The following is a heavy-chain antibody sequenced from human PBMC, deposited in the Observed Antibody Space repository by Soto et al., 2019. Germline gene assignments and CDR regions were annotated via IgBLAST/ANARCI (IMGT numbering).Heavy chain of an antibody. D-gene: IGHD6-19*01. CDR2: IYTSASI. CDR3: ARDREAGYNFYYGMDV. Sequence: SETLSLTCSVSGADINTYSWTWIRRPAGKGLEWTGRIYTSASINYNPSLKGRVTLSVDTSTNQVSLRLASVTAADTAIYYCARDREAGYNFYYGMDVWGQGTTVTVSS. CDR1: GADINTYS. J-gene: IGHJ6*02. V-gene: IGHV4-4*07.